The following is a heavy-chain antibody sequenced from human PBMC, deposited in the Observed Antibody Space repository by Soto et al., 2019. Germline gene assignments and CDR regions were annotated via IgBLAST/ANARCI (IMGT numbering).Heavy chain of an antibody. CDR2: ISGSGGST. CDR1: GFTFSSYA. J-gene: IGHJ3*02. V-gene: IGHV3-23*01. D-gene: IGHD2-2*01. Sequence: GGSLRLSCAASGFTFSSYAMSWVRQAPGKGLEWVSAISGSGGSTYYADSVKGRFTISRDNSKNTLYLQMNSLGAEDTAVYYCAKDLRHCSSTSCYGPEAFDIWGQGTMVTVSS. CDR3: AKDLRHCSSTSCYGPEAFDI.